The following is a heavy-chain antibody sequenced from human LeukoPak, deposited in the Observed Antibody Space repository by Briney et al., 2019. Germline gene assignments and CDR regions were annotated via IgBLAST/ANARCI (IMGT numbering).Heavy chain of an antibody. CDR3: ARVSTLSFFYYYYYMDV. J-gene: IGHJ6*03. D-gene: IGHD3-16*02. CDR1: GFTFSSYS. CDR2: ISSSSSYI. V-gene: IGHV3-21*01. Sequence: GGSLRLSCAASGFTFSSYSMNWVRQAPGKGLEWVSSISSSSSYIYYVDSVKGRFTISRDNAKNSLYQQMNSLRAEDTAVYYFARVSTLSFFYYYYYMDVWGKGTTVTISS.